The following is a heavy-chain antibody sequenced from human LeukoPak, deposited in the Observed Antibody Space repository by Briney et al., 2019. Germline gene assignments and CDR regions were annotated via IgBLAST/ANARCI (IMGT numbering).Heavy chain of an antibody. Sequence: PSETLSLTCTVSGGSISSYYWSWIRQPPGKGLEWIGYIYYSGSTNYNPSLKSRVTMSVDTSKNQFSLKLSSATAADTAVYYCARGEYSSSWYLVDYWGQGTLVTVSS. CDR3: ARGEYSSSWYLVDY. CDR1: GGSISSYY. CDR2: IYYSGST. D-gene: IGHD6-13*01. J-gene: IGHJ4*02. V-gene: IGHV4-59*12.